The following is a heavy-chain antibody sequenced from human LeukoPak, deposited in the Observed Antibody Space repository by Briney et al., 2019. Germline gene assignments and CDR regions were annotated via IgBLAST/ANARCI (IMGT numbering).Heavy chain of an antibody. CDR2: ISGSGFT. V-gene: IGHV3-53*01. CDR1: GFTVSSKY. D-gene: IGHD6-6*01. J-gene: IGHJ4*02. CDR3: ARGLYSSSP. Sequence: GGSLRVSCAASGFTVSSKYMSWVRQAPGKGLEWVSAISGSGFTYYADSVKGRFTISRDNSKNTLYLQMNSLRAEDTAVYYCARGLYSSSPWGQGTLVTVSS.